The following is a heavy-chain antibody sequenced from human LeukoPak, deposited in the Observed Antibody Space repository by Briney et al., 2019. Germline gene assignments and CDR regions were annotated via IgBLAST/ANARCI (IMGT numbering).Heavy chain of an antibody. Sequence: GGSLRLSCAASGFTFSTYSMNWVRQTPGKGLEWVSSISAGSSYIYYADSLRGRFTISRDNAKNSLFLQMNSLTAEDTAVYYCARGSTDPQFDYWGQGTLVTVSS. D-gene: IGHD1-1*01. CDR3: ARGSTDPQFDY. J-gene: IGHJ4*02. V-gene: IGHV3-21*01. CDR2: ISAGSSYI. CDR1: GFTFSTYS.